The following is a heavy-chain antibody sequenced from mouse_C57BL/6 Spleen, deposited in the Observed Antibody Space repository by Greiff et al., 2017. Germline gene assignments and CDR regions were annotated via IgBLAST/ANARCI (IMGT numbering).Heavy chain of an antibody. CDR1: GYTFTDYY. CDR2: INPNNGGT. J-gene: IGHJ1*03. V-gene: IGHV1-26*01. CDR3: ASGIYYYGSSPCWSFDV. D-gene: IGHD1-1*01. Sequence: EVQLQQSGPELVKPGASVKISCKASGYTFTDYYMNWVKQSHGKSLEWIGDINPNNGGTSSNQKFKGKATLTVDKSSSTAYMELRSLTSEDSAVYYCASGIYYYGSSPCWSFDVWGTGTTVTVSS.